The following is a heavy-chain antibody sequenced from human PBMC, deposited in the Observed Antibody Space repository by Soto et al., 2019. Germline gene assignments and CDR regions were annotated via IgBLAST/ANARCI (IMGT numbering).Heavy chain of an antibody. J-gene: IGHJ6*02. CDR1: GFTFSSYG. CDR2: ISYDGSNK. V-gene: IGHV3-30*03. D-gene: IGHD6-19*01. CDR3: ASKTEAGWDYYGMDV. Sequence: GSLRLSCAASGFTFSSYGMHWVRQAPGKGLEWVAVISYDGSNKYYADSVKGRFTISRDNSKNTLYLQMNSLRAEDTAVYYCASKTEAGWDYYGMDVWGQGTTVTVSS.